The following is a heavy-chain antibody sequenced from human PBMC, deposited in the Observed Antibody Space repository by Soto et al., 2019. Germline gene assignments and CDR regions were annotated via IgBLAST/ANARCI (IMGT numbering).Heavy chain of an antibody. J-gene: IGHJ6*02. CDR3: ARAPYYDFWSGSQPYYYYGMDV. V-gene: IGHV4-34*01. Sequence: PSETLSLTCAVYGGSFSGHYWSWIRQPPGKGLEWIGEINHSGSTNYNPPLKSQVTISVDTSKNQFSLKLSSVTAADTAVYYCARAPYYDFWSGSQPYYYYGMDVWGQGTTVTVSS. CDR1: GGSFSGHY. D-gene: IGHD3-3*01. CDR2: INHSGST.